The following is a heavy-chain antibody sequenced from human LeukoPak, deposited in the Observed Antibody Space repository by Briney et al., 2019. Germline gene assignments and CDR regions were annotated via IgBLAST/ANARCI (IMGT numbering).Heavy chain of an antibody. Sequence: SETLSLTCTVSGGSVNSGTYYWSWIRQSPGKGLEWIGDIYYSGSAYYNPSPKSRVTMSVDTSKNQFSLTLSSVTAADTAVYYCANGGTYSSGPWGQGTLVTVSS. CDR1: GGSVNSGTYY. D-gene: IGHD3-22*01. V-gene: IGHV4-39*07. J-gene: IGHJ5*02. CDR2: IYYSGSA. CDR3: ANGGTYSSGP.